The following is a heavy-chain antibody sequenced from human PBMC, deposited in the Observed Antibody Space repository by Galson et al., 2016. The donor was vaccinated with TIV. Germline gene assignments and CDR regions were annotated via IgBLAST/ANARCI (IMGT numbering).Heavy chain of an antibody. J-gene: IGHJ3*01. CDR2: IYSSGST. CDR1: GGSMSGSYY. CDR3: AREDFDNTWRAFDV. V-gene: IGHV4-61*09. D-gene: IGHD1-1*01. Sequence: LSLTCTVSGGSMSGSYYWTWIRQSAEKGLECIGYIYSSGSTKYNPSLRSRVTISMDTSNNQFSPKLTSVTAADTAVYYCAREDFDNTWRAFDVWGQGSMVTVSS.